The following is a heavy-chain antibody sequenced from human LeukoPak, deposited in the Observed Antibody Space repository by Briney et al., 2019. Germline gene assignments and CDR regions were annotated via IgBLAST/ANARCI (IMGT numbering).Heavy chain of an antibody. CDR3: ARDGEWMVVAAKSLDP. J-gene: IGHJ5*02. Sequence: VASVKVSCKASGYTFTSYGISWVRQAPGQGLERMGWISAYNGNTNYAQKLQGRVTMTTDTSTSTACMELRSLRSDDTAVYYCARDGEWMVVAAKSLDPWGQGTLVTVSS. V-gene: IGHV1-18*01. CDR2: ISAYNGNT. CDR1: GYTFTSYG. D-gene: IGHD2-15*01.